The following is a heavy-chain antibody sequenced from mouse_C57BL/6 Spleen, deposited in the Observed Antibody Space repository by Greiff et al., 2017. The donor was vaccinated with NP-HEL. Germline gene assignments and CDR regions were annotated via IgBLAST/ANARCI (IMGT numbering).Heavy chain of an antibody. CDR3: ARQVNYPYYFYY. Sequence: EVTLVESGGDLVKPGGSLKLSCAASGFTFSSYGMSWVRQTPDKRLEWVATISSGGSYTYYPDSVKGRVTISRDNAKTTLYLQMSRLKSDDTAMYFCARQVNYPYYFYYWGQGTTLTVSS. CDR2: ISSGGSYT. CDR1: GFTFSSYG. V-gene: IGHV5-6*01. J-gene: IGHJ2*01. D-gene: IGHD2-1*01.